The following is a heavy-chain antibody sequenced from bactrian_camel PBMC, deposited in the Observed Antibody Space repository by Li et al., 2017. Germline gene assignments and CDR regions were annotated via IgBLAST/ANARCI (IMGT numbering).Heavy chain of an antibody. CDR1: GLIISRYG. J-gene: IGHJ4*01. Sequence: VQLVESGGDYVQPGGSLRLSCLASGLIISRYGITWSRQAPGKEVEWVSTINSDGTTYYAAAVRGRFTISRDNAKNTLYLQMNSLKPEDSAIYYCAAVYGGQVPGGCQRVTYEYALWGQGTQVTVS. D-gene: IGHD2*01. CDR3: AAVYGGQVPGGCQRVTYEYAL. CDR2: INSDGTT. V-gene: IGHV3S10*01.